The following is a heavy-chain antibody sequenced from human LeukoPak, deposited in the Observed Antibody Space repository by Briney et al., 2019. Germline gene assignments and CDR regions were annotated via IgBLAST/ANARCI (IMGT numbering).Heavy chain of an antibody. CDR3: SRVSSRNGYFDY. CDR2: INNSGST. J-gene: IGHJ4*02. CDR1: GGSLIRTNW. D-gene: IGHD6-6*01. V-gene: IGHV4-4*03. Sequence: PGTLSLSCAVSGGSLIRTNWWSWVRQPPGKGLEWIGKINNSGSTNYNPSLKSRVTISVDNSNDQFSLRLTSVTAADTAVYYCSRVSSRNGYFDYWGQGTLVTVSS.